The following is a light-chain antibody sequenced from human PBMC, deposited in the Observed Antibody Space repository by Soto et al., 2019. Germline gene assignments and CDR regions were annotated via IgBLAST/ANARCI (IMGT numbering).Light chain of an antibody. J-gene: IGLJ2*01. CDR2: NVN. V-gene: IGLV2-18*02. Sequence: QSVLIQPPSVSGSPGQSVTISCTGTSSDVGSYDYVSWYQQHPGTVPKPMIYNVNTQPSGVPDRFSGSKSGNTASMTISGLQTEDEADYYCSSFTTSSPLVVFGGGTKLTVL. CDR3: SSFTTSSPLVV. CDR1: SSDVGSYDY.